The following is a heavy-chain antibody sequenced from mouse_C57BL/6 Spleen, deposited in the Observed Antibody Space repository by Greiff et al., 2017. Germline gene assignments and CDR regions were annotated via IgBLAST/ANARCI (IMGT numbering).Heavy chain of an antibody. CDR3: ARSPPLITTVVGEASYWYFDV. J-gene: IGHJ1*03. CDR1: GYTFTSYW. CDR2: IDPSDSYT. D-gene: IGHD1-1*01. Sequence: QVQLQQPGAELVRPGTSVKLSCKASGYTFTSYWMHWVKQRPGQGLEWIGVIDPSDSYTNYNQKFKGKATLTVDTSSSTAYMQLSSLTSEDSAVYYCARSPPLITTVVGEASYWYFDVWGTGTTVTVSS. V-gene: IGHV1-59*01.